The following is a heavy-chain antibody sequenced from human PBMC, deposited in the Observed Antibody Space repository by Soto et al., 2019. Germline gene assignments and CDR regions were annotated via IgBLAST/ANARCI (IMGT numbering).Heavy chain of an antibody. Sequence: SETLSLTCGVSGYSIRSGYYWGWIRQPTGKGLEWIGSIYQSGTTYYNASLKSRITISVDTSKNQFSLTLSSVTAAETAVYYCARGSGDYYYGMDVWGQGTAVTVSS. V-gene: IGHV4-38-2*01. CDR2: IYQSGTT. J-gene: IGHJ6*02. CDR1: GYSIRSGYY. D-gene: IGHD6-25*01. CDR3: ARGSGDYYYGMDV.